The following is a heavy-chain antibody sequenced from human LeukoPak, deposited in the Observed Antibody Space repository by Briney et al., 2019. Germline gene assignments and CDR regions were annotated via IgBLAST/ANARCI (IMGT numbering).Heavy chain of an antibody. V-gene: IGHV4-4*02. J-gene: IGHJ4*02. CDR3: ARGLRGVDC. CDR2: IYHRGGT. CDR1: RGSISSSNW. D-gene: IGHD4-17*01. Sequence: SETRSLTCAVSRGSISSSNWWSWVRQPPGKGLEWIGEIYHRGGTNYNPSLKSRVTISVNKSKNQCSLKLSSVTAADTAVYYCARGLRGVDCWGQGTLVTVSS.